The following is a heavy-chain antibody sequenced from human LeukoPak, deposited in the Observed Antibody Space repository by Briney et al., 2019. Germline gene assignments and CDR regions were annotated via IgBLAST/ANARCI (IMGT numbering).Heavy chain of an antibody. CDR1: GGSFSGYY. V-gene: IGHV4-34*01. CDR3: ARRKGYCSSTSCSNWFDP. Sequence: SETLSLNCAVYGGSFSGYYWRWIRQPPGKGLEWIGEINHSGSTNYNPSLKSRVTISVDTSKNQFSLKLSSVTAADTAVYYCARRKGYCSSTSCSNWFDPWGQGTLVTVSS. J-gene: IGHJ5*02. D-gene: IGHD2-2*01. CDR2: INHSGST.